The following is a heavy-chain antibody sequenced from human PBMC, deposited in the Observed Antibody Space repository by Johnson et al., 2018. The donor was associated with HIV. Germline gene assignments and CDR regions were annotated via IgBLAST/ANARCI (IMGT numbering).Heavy chain of an antibody. J-gene: IGHJ3*02. CDR2: INWNGGST. CDR3: ARDEGIEWELLPNAFDI. Sequence: EVQLVESGGGVVRPGESLRLSCAASGFTFDDYGMSWVRQAPGKGLEWVSGINWNGGSTGYADSVKGRFTISRDNAKNSLYLQMNSLRAEDTALYYCARDEGIEWELLPNAFDIWGQGTMVTVSS. V-gene: IGHV3-20*04. D-gene: IGHD1-26*01. CDR1: GFTFDDYG.